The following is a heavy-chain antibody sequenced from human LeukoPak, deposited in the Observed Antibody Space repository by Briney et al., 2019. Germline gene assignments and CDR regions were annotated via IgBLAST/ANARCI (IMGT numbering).Heavy chain of an antibody. D-gene: IGHD2-2*01. CDR1: GGSFSNYY. Sequence: SETLSLTCTVSGGSFSNYYWSWIRPPPGKGLEWIGSVYYTGSTNYNPSLKRRVAISVDTSKNRFSLKLNSVTAADTAVYYCARDTAASLNAFDIWGQGTMVTVSS. CDR3: ARDTAASLNAFDI. CDR2: VYYTGST. J-gene: IGHJ3*02. V-gene: IGHV4-59*01.